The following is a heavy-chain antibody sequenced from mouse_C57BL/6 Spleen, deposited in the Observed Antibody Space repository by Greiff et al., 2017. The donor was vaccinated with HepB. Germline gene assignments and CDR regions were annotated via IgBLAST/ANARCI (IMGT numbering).Heavy chain of an antibody. CDR1: GYTFTDYE. CDR3: TRALRTERFAY. V-gene: IGHV1-15*01. CDR2: IDPETGGT. D-gene: IGHD4-1*01. Sequence: QVQLKQSGAELVRPGASVTLSCKASGYTFTDYEMHWVKQTPVHGLEWIGAIDPETGGTAYNQKFKGKAILTADKSSSTAYMELRSLTSEDSAVYYCTRALRTERFAYWGQGTLVTVSA. J-gene: IGHJ3*01.